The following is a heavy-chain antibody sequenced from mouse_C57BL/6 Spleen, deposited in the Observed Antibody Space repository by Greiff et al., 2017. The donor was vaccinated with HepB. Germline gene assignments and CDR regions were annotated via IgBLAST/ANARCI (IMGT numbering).Heavy chain of an antibody. Sequence: QVQLQQPGAELVKPGASVKLSCKASGYTFTSYWMQWVKQRPGQGLEWIGEIDPSDSYTNYNQKFKGKATLTVDTSSSTAYMQLSSLTSEDSAVYYCAERRTVPATGWYFDVWGTGTTVTVSS. D-gene: IGHD1-1*01. J-gene: IGHJ1*03. CDR3: AERRTVPATGWYFDV. CDR1: GYTFTSYW. CDR2: IDPSDSYT. V-gene: IGHV1-50*01.